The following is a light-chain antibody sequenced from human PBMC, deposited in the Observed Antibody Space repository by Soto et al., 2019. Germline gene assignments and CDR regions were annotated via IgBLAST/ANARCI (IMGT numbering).Light chain of an antibody. J-gene: IGLJ1*01. Sequence: LTQPRSVSGSPGQSVTISCTGTSSDIGGYNYVSWYQQHPGKAPKLMIYDVSKRPSGVPDRFSGSKSGNTASLTISGLQAEDEADYYCCSYAGSYTYVFGTGTKVTVL. CDR3: CSYAGSYTYV. CDR2: DVS. V-gene: IGLV2-11*01. CDR1: SSDIGGYNY.